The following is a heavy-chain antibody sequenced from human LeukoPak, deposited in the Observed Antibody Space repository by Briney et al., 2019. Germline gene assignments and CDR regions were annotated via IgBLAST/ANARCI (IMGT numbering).Heavy chain of an antibody. CDR2: IFYTGST. J-gene: IGHJ4*02. CDR3: ARSPREYGGLAGGYFDY. D-gene: IGHD2-8*02. CDR1: GGSISRSSYY. V-gene: IGHV4-39*07. Sequence: SETPSLTCTVSGGSISRSSYYWGWIRQPPGKGLEWIGIIFYTGSTYYNPSLKSRVTISVDTSKNQFSLKLSSVTAADTAVYYCARSPREYGGLAGGYFDYWGQGTLVTVSS.